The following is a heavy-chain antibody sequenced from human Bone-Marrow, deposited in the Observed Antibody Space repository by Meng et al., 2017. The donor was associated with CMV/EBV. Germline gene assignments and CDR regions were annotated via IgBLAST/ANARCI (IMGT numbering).Heavy chain of an antibody. V-gene: IGHV3-7*03. J-gene: IGHJ5*02. D-gene: IGHD5-12*01. CDR3: AADPAESGYDSKA. CDR2: IKQDGSEK. Sequence: GESLKISCAASGFTFSSYWMSWVRQAPGKGLEWVANIKQDGSEKYYVDSVKGRFTISRDNAKNSLYLQMNSLRSEDTAVYYCAADPAESGYDSKAWGQGTLVTVSS. CDR1: GFTFSSYW.